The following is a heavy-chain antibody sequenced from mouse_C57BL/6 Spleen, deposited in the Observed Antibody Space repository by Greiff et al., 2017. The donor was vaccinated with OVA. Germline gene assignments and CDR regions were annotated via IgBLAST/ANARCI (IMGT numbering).Heavy chain of an antibody. CDR1: GFSLTSYA. CDR2: IWTGGGT. Sequence: VKLVESGPGLVAPSQSLSITCTVSGFSLTSYAISWVRQPPGKGLEWLGVIWTGGGTNYNSALKSRLSISKDNSKSQVFLKMNSLQTDDTARYYCARKGIPRWLLRGGAMDYWGQGTSVTVSS. V-gene: IGHV2-9-1*01. CDR3: ARKGIPRWLLRGGAMDY. D-gene: IGHD2-3*01. J-gene: IGHJ4*01.